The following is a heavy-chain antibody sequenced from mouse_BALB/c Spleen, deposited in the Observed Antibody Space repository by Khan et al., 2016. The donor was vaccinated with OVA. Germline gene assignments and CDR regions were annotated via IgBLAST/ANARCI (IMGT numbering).Heavy chain of an antibody. V-gene: IGHV1-85*01. D-gene: IGHD2-14*01. CDR2: IFPGDGST. CDR3: ARGGYGGCAY. CDR1: GYTFTSYD. J-gene: IGHJ3*01. Sequence: QVQLQQSGAELVKPGASVKLSCKASGYTFTSYDINWVRQRPEQGLEWIGWIFPGDGSTEYNEKFTGKATLTTDKSSSPAYLQLSRLTSEDSAVYFCARGGYGGCAYWGQGSLVTVSA.